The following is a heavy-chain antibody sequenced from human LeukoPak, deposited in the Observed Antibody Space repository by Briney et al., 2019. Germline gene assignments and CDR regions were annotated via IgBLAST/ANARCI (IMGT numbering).Heavy chain of an antibody. CDR3: ARGPPRLNWFDP. D-gene: IGHD6-25*01. CDR2: IIPIFGTA. J-gene: IGHJ5*02. V-gene: IGHV1-69*05. Sequence: ASVKVSCKASGGTFSSYAISWVRQAPGQGLEWMGGIIPIFGTANYAQKFQGRVTITRDTSASTAYMELRSLRSEDTAVFYCARGPPRLNWFDPWGQGTLVTVSS. CDR1: GGTFSSYA.